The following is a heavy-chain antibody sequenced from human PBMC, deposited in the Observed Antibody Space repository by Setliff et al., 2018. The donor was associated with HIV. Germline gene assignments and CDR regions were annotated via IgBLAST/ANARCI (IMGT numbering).Heavy chain of an antibody. CDR2: INPNSGGT. D-gene: IGHD3-16*01. CDR1: GYTFTGYY. CDR3: ARVEAFEGVSYSYYYMDV. Sequence: ASVKVSCKASGYTFTGYYMHWVRQAPGQGLEWMGWINPNSGGTNYAQKFQGRVTMTRDTSISTAYVELSRLRSDDTAVYFCARVEAFEGVSYSYYYMDVWGKGTTVTVSS. J-gene: IGHJ6*03. V-gene: IGHV1-2*02.